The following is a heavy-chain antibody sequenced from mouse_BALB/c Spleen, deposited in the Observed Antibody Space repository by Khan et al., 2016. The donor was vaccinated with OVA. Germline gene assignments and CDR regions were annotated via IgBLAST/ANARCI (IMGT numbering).Heavy chain of an antibody. J-gene: IGHJ1*01. CDR3: ASGGYWYFDV. CDR2: INTYTGEP. Sequence: QIQLVQSGPELKKPGETVKISCKASGYTFTNYGMNWVKQTPGKGLKWMGWINTYTGEPTSADDFKGRFAYSLDTSASTAYLQINNLKNGDSATYFCASGGYWYFDVWGAGTTVTVSS. D-gene: IGHD1-1*02. V-gene: IGHV9-3-1*01. CDR1: GYTFTNYG.